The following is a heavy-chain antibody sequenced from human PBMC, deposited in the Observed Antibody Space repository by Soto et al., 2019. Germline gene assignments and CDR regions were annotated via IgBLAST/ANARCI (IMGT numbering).Heavy chain of an antibody. V-gene: IGHV3-30*18. Sequence: GGSLRLSCAASGFTFSSYGMHWVRQAPGKGLEWEAVISYDGSNKYYADSVKGRFTISRDNSKNTLYLQMNSLRAEDTAVYYCAKDLDYYGSGTAGFDPWGQGTLVTVSS. J-gene: IGHJ5*02. CDR2: ISYDGSNK. CDR3: AKDLDYYGSGTAGFDP. CDR1: GFTFSSYG. D-gene: IGHD3-10*01.